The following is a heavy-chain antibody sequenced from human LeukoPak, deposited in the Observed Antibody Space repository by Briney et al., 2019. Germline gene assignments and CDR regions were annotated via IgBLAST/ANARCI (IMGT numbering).Heavy chain of an antibody. D-gene: IGHD4-17*01. V-gene: IGHV3-33*01. J-gene: IGHJ4*02. CDR2: IWYDGSNK. Sequence: GGSLRLSCAASGFTFSSYGMHWVRQAPGKGLEWVAVIWYDGSNKYYADSVKGRFTISRDNSKNTLYLQMNSLRAEDTAVYYCARAYGDYGEDYWGQGPWSPSPQ. CDR3: ARAYGDYGEDY. CDR1: GFTFSSYG.